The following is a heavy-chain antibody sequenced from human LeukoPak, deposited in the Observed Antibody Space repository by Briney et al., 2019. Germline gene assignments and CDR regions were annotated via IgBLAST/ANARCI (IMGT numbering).Heavy chain of an antibody. V-gene: IGHV3-7*04. CDR1: GFTFSRYW. J-gene: IGHJ4*02. Sequence: GGSLRLSCAVSGFTFSRYWLSWVRQAPGKGLEWVANIKQDGSETYYVDSVKGRFTISRDNAKNSLYLQMNSLRAEDTAVYYCARDSNWGSDCRGQGTLVTVSS. D-gene: IGHD7-27*01. CDR2: IKQDGSET. CDR3: ARDSNWGSDC.